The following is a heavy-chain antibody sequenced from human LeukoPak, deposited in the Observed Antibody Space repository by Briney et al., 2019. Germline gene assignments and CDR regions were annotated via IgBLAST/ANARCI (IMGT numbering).Heavy chain of an antibody. CDR2: ISNDGSRK. V-gene: IGHV3-30*03. D-gene: IGHD3-22*01. Sequence: GGSLRLSCAPSGFTFSRHGMHWVRQAPGKGLEWVAIISNDGSRKYYAHSVEGRFTISRDNSKNTLYLQMDSLRAEDTAVYYCAREREMEEYYYDSSGTFDYWGQGTLVTVSS. CDR3: AREREMEEYYYDSSGTFDY. J-gene: IGHJ4*02. CDR1: GFTFSRHG.